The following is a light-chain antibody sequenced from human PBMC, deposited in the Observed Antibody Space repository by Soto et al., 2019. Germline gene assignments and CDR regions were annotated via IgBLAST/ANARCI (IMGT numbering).Light chain of an antibody. J-gene: IGKJ2*01. CDR2: DAS. CDR1: QSISRW. Sequence: DIQMTQSPSTLSASVGDRVTITCRASQSISRWLAWYQQKPGKAPKVLIYDASSLQSGVPSRFSGSGSGTEFTLSISNLXXXXXXXXYCQQYNSYSPYTFGQGTKLXXK. CDR3: QQYNSYSPYT. V-gene: IGKV1-5*01.